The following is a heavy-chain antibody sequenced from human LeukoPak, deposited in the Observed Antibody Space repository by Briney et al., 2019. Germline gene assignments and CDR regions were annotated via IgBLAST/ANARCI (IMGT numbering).Heavy chain of an antibody. D-gene: IGHD3-10*01. CDR2: IYYSGST. CDR3: ARRTAIGDSDAFDI. CDR1: GGSISSSSYY. V-gene: IGHV4-61*05. Sequence: KPSETLSLTCTVSGGSISSSSYYWGWIRQPPGKGLEWIGYIYYSGSTNYNPSLKSRVTISVDTSKNQFSLKLSSVTAADTAVYYCARRTAIGDSDAFDIWGQGTMATVSS. J-gene: IGHJ3*02.